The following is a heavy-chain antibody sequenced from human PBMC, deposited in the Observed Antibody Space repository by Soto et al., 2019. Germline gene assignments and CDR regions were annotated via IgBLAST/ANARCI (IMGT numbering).Heavy chain of an antibody. CDR3: ARVPSP. CDR1: GGSISSGGYS. CDR2: IYHSGST. V-gene: IGHV4-30-2*01. Sequence: QLQLQESGSGLVKPSQTLSLTCAVSGGSISSGGYSWSWIRQPPGKGLEWIGYIYHSGSTYYNPSPXRXXTISVDRSKTQSSLKLSSVTAADTAVYYCARVPSPWGQGTLVTVSS. J-gene: IGHJ5*02.